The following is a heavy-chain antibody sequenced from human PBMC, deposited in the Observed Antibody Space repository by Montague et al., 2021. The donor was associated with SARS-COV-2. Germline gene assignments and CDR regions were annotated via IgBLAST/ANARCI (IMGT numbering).Heavy chain of an antibody. D-gene: IGHD3-10*01. CDR3: ARLRDGVVPSPILGVGPYYSYYYMDV. CDR2: INHGGST. J-gene: IGHJ6*03. CDR1: GTSFSGYY. V-gene: IGHV4-34*01. Sequence: SETLSLTCAVHGTSFSGYYWNWIRQPPGKGLEWIGEINHGGSTKYSPSLKSRLAISADTSKTQFSLTLTAVAAADTAVYYCARLRDGVVPSPILGVGPYYSYYYMDVWGRGTTVTVSS.